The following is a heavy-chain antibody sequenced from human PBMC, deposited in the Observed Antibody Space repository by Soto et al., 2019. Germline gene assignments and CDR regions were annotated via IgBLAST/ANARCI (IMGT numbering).Heavy chain of an antibody. CDR1: GFTFTSSA. J-gene: IGHJ6*02. CDR3: AAPLNNYYYYGMAV. Sequence: ASVKVSCKASGFTFTSSAVQWVRQARGQRLEWIGWIVVGSGNTNYAQKFQERVTITRDMSTSTAYMELSSLRSEDTAVYYCAAPLNNYYYYGMAVWGQGTTVTV. CDR2: IVVGSGNT. V-gene: IGHV1-58*01.